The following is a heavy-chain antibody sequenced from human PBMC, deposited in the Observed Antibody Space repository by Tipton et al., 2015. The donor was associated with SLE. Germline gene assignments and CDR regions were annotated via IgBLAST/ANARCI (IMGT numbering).Heavy chain of an antibody. D-gene: IGHD3-10*01. V-gene: IGHV4-61*09. CDR2: IYASGST. Sequence: TLSLTCTVSGGSISGSSYYWSWIRQPPGKGLELIGNIYASGSTNINPSLKSRVTISADPSKNQFSLRLSSVTAADTAVYYCARNFYGSGSYNSYCYYMDLWGKGTTVPVSS. CDR3: ARNFYGSGSYNSYCYYMDL. CDR1: GGSISGSSYY. J-gene: IGHJ6*03.